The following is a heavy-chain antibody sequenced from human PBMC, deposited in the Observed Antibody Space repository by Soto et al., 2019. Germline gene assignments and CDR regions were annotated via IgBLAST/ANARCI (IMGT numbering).Heavy chain of an antibody. J-gene: IGHJ4*02. CDR1: GFTFRNCA. CDR2: ISNSGST. D-gene: IGHD2-2*01. V-gene: IGHV3-23*01. CDR3: GKDREGYWSSTICLYYFDP. Sequence: GGSLRLSCAASGFTFRNCAMNWVRQAPGRGLEWVSTISNSGSTYYADAVKGRFTISRDISKNTLYLQMSSLRADDTALYYCGKDREGYWSSTICLYYFDPGARGTQFPVSS.